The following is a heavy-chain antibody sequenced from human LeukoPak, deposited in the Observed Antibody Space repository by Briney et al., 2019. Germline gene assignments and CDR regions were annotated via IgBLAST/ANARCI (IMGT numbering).Heavy chain of an antibody. CDR2: IYYSGST. CDR3: ARVVNCGGDCYDYYYYMDV. Sequence: SETLSLTCTVSGGSINNYYWSWIRQPPGKGLEWIGYIYYSGSTNYNPSLKSRVTISVDTSKNQFSLKLSSVTAADTAVYYCARVVNCGGDCYDYYYYMDVWGKGTTVTVSS. J-gene: IGHJ6*03. V-gene: IGHV4-59*01. CDR1: GGSINNYY. D-gene: IGHD2-21*02.